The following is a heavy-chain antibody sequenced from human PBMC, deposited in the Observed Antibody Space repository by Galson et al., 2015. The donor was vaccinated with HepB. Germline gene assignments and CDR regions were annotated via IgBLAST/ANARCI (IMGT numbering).Heavy chain of an antibody. CDR1: GYDFNKYG. CDR3: ARDSRLELHLNNYYSYGMDV. V-gene: IGHV1-18*01. D-gene: IGHD1-7*01. J-gene: IGHJ6*02. CDR2: VSGYDGSA. Sequence: SVKVSCKASGYDFNKYGLSWVRQAPGQGPEWMGWVSGYDGSANYAPKFQGRVIMTTQKSTGTAFMEMRSLRSDDTAVYYCARDSRLELHLNNYYSYGMDVWGQGTAVIVS.